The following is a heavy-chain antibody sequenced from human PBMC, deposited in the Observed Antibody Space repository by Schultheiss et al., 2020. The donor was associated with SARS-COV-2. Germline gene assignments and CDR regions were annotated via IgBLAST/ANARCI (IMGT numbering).Heavy chain of an antibody. V-gene: IGHV3-48*01. D-gene: IGHD1-26*01. CDR2: ISSSGSTI. J-gene: IGHJ4*02. CDR1: GFTVSSNY. Sequence: GGSLRLSCAASGFTVSSNYMSWVRQAPGKGLEWVSYISSSGSTIYYADSVKGRFTISRDNSKNTLYLQMNSLRAEDTAVYYCAKGGIVGATPFDYWGQGTLVTVSS. CDR3: AKGGIVGATPFDY.